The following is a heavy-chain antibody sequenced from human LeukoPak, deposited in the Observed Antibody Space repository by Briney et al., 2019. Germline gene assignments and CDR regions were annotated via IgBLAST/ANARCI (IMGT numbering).Heavy chain of an antibody. D-gene: IGHD5-24*01. CDR3: ARDGIDDFNFVYFDL. CDR1: GFTFSDYY. J-gene: IGHJ4*02. Sequence: GGSLRLSCAASGFTFSDYYMSWIRQAPGKGLEWVATISSTSTYIYYGDSMKGRSTISRDNAKNSLFLQMSSLRVEDTAIYYCARDGIDDFNFVYFDLWGQGALVTVSS. CDR2: ISSTSTYI. V-gene: IGHV3-11*06.